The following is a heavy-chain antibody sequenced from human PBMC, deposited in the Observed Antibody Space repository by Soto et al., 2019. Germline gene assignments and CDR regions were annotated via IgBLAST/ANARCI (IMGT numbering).Heavy chain of an antibody. CDR1: GFTFSSYS. V-gene: IGHV3-21*01. CDR2: ISSSSSYI. CDR3: ARDLQLWETYYYYGMDV. D-gene: IGHD5-18*01. J-gene: IGHJ6*02. Sequence: EVQLVESGGGLVKPGGSLRLSCAASGFTFSSYSMNLVRQAPGKGLEWVSSISSSSSYIYYADSVKGRFTISRDNAKNSLYLQMNRLRAEDTAVYYCARDLQLWETYYYYGMDVWGQGTTVTVSS.